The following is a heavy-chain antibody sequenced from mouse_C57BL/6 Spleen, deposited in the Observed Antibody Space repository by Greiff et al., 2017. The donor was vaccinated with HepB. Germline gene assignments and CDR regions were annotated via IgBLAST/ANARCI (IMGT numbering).Heavy chain of an antibody. D-gene: IGHD1-1*01. CDR1: GYTFTSYW. CDR2: IDPNSGGT. J-gene: IGHJ4*01. Sequence: VQLQQPGAELVKPGASVKLSCKASGYTFTSYWMHWVKQRPGRGLEWIGRIDPNSGGTKYNEKFKSKATLTVDKPSSTAYMQLSSLTSEDSAVYYCARGRGYYYGGSYYYAMDYWGQGTSVTVSS. CDR3: ARGRGYYYGGSYYYAMDY. V-gene: IGHV1-72*01.